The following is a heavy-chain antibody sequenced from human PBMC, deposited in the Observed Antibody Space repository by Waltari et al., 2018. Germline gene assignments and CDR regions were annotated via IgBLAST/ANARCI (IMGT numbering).Heavy chain of an antibody. V-gene: IGHV3-23*04. J-gene: IGHJ4*02. D-gene: IGHD1-26*01. CDR2: ISGSGGTT. Sequence: EVRLVESGGGLVQRGGSLRLSCAASGLAFAHYGRRWVRQAPGKGLECVSSISGSGGTTYYADSMKGRFTMSKDNSKNTLFLQMNSLRVDDTADYYCAKSSGSYYEVFDYWGRGTLVTVSS. CDR1: GLAFAHYG. CDR3: AKSSGSYYEVFDY.